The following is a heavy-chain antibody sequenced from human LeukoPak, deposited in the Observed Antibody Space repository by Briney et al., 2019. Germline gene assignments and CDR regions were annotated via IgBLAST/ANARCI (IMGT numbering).Heavy chain of an antibody. D-gene: IGHD3-22*01. CDR2: INPNSGGT. V-gene: IGHV1-2*02. J-gene: IGHJ4*02. CDR1: GYTFTGYY. CDR3: ARNFYFDSSGYYHY. Sequence: ASVKVSCKASGYTFTGYYIHSVRQAPGQGLEWMGWINPNSGGTNYAQKFQGRVTMTRDTSISTAYMELSRLRSDDTAVYYCARNFYFDSSGYYHYWGQGTLVTVSS.